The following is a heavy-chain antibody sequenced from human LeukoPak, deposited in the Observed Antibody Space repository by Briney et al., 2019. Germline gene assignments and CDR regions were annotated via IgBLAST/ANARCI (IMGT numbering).Heavy chain of an antibody. CDR1: EFTFSSYN. D-gene: IGHD5-18*01. CDR3: AREVDTAMVTDAFDI. CDR2: IYSGGST. V-gene: IGHV3-53*01. J-gene: IGHJ3*02. Sequence: PGGSLRLSCAASEFTFSSYNMNWVRQAPGKGLEWDSVIYSGGSTYYADSVKGRFTISRDNSKNTLYLQMNSLRAEDTAVYYCAREVDTAMVTDAFDIWGQGTMVTVSS.